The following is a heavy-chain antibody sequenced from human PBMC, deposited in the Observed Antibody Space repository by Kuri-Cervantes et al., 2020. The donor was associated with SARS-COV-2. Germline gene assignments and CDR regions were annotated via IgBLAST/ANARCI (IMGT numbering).Heavy chain of an antibody. V-gene: IGHV3-30*18. CDR2: ISYDGSNK. Sequence: LSLTCAASGFTFSSYGMHWVRQAPGKGLEWVAVISYDGSNKYYADSVKGRFTISRDNSKNTLYLQMNSLRAEDTAVYYCAKDGSGMGYDSRGYYPYNWFDPWGQGTLVTVSS. J-gene: IGHJ5*02. CDR3: AKDGSGMGYDSRGYYPYNWFDP. D-gene: IGHD3-22*01. CDR1: GFTFSSYG.